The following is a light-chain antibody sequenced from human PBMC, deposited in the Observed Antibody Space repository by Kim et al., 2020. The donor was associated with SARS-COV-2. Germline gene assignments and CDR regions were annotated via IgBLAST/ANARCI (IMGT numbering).Light chain of an antibody. CDR3: QQYNNWPPWT. Sequence: EIVVTQSPVTLSLSPGERATLSCRASQSVNRNLAWYQQKPGQAPRLLIYAASTRATGIPDRFSGSGSGTEFTLTISSLQSEDFAFYYCQQYNNWPPWTFGQGTKLEI. J-gene: IGKJ1*01. CDR2: AAS. CDR1: QSVNRN. V-gene: IGKV3-15*01.